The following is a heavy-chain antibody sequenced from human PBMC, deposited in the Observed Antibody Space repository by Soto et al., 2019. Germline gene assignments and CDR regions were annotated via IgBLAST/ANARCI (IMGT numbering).Heavy chain of an antibody. CDR2: INHSGST. D-gene: IGHD3-10*01. J-gene: IGHJ4*02. V-gene: IGHV4-34*01. CDR3: ARGPSITMVRGVISYYFDY. Sequence: SETLSLTCAVYGGSFSGYYWSWIRQPPGKGLEWIGEINHSGSTNYNPSLKSRVTISVDTSKNQFSLKLSSVTAADTAVYYCARGPSITMVRGVISYYFDYWGQGTLVTVSS. CDR1: GGSFSGYY.